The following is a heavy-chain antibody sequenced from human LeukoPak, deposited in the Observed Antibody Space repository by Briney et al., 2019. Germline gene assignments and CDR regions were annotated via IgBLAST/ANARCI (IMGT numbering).Heavy chain of an antibody. CDR1: GFTFSGSA. V-gene: IGHV3-73*01. Sequence: GGSLRLSCAASGFTFSGSAMHWVRQASGKGLEWVGRIRSKANSYATAYAASVKGRFTISRDDSKNTAYLQMNSLRAEDTAVYYCARDVRHPDYWGQGTLVTVSS. CDR3: ARDVRHPDY. CDR2: IRSKANSYAT. D-gene: IGHD1-1*01. J-gene: IGHJ4*02.